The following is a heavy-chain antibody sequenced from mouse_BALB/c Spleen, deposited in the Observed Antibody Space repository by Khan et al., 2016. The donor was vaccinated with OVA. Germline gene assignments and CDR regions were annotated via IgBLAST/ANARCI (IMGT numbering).Heavy chain of an antibody. CDR3: AGRKHCYFDV. Sequence: QIQLVQSGPELKKPGETVKISCKASGYTFTDYSMHWVKQAPGKGLKWMGWINTETGEPTYADDFKGRFAFSLETSARTAYLQIHNLKNEDTATFFCAGRKHCYFDVWGAGTPVTVSS. J-gene: IGHJ1*01. V-gene: IGHV9-2-1*01. CDR2: INTETGEP. CDR1: GYTFTDYS.